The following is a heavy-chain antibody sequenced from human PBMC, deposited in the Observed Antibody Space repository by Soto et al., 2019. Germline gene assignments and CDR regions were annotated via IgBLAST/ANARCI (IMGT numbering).Heavy chain of an antibody. CDR1: GYTFTSYY. Sequence: QVQLVQSGAEVKKPGASVKVSCKASGYTFTSYYMHWVRQAPGQGLEWVGIINPTGGSTTYAQKLQCRVTMTRDTSTSTVYMELSSLRSDDTAVYYCARGEYLSTFGMDLGGQGTTVTVSS. V-gene: IGHV1-46*04. CDR3: ARGEYLSTFGMDL. CDR2: INPTGGST. J-gene: IGHJ6*02. D-gene: IGHD3-16*01.